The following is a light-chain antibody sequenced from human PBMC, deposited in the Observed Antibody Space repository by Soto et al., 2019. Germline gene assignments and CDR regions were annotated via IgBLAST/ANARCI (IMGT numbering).Light chain of an antibody. CDR2: GAS. CDR1: QSVSSN. CDR3: QQYNNWPRT. Sequence: EIVLTQSPASLSVSPGNRATLSCRASQSVSSNLAWYQQKPGQAPRLLIYGASTRATAIPARFGGSGSGTEFTLTISSLQSEDFAVYYCQQYNNWPRTFGQGTKVDIK. J-gene: IGKJ1*01. V-gene: IGKV3-15*01.